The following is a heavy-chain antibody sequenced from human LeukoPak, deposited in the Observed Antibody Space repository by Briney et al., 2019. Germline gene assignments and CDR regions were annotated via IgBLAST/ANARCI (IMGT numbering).Heavy chain of an antibody. D-gene: IGHD2/OR15-2a*01. CDR2: IYYSGRT. CDR3: ARELKVGNTGYYLGY. Sequence: SETLSLTCTVSGDSISKYYWSWLRQPPGKGLEWIGYIYYSGRTNYNPSLKSRVTMSVDTSKNQFSLKLTSVTAADTALYYCARELKVGNTGYYLGYWGQGTLVTVSP. V-gene: IGHV4-59*01. CDR1: GDSISKYY. J-gene: IGHJ4*02.